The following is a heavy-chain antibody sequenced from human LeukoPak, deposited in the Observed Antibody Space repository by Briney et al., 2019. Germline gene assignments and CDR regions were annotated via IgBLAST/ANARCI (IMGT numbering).Heavy chain of an antibody. CDR2: INHSGST. Sequence: SETLSLTCAVYGGSFSGYYWSWIRQPPGKGLEWIGEINHSGSTNYNPSPKSRVTISVDTSKNQFSLKLSSVTAADTAVYYCARSGSGRRLSYWGQGTLVTVSS. J-gene: IGHJ4*02. V-gene: IGHV4-34*01. CDR3: ARSGSGRRLSY. D-gene: IGHD3-10*01. CDR1: GGSFSGYY.